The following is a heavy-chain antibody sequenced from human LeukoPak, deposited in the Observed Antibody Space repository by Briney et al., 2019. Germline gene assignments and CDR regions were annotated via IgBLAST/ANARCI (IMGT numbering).Heavy chain of an antibody. Sequence: PGGSLRLSCAASGFTFDDYAMHWVRQAPGKGLEWVSGISWNSGSIGYADSVKGRFTISRDNAKNSLYLQTNSLRAEDTALYYCAKDIELSSRGGGFDYWGQGTLVTVSS. CDR3: AKDIELSSRGGGFDY. CDR1: GFTFDDYA. J-gene: IGHJ4*02. V-gene: IGHV3-9*01. CDR2: ISWNSGSI. D-gene: IGHD6-13*01.